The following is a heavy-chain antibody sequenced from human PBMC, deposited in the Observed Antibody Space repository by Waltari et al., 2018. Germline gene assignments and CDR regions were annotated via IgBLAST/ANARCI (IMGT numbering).Heavy chain of an antibody. CDR1: GYIFTTHG. Sequence: QVQLVQSGSELKKSGASVKVSCKASGYIFTTHGLNWVRQAPGQGLEWMGWINTNTGNPTYVQGFTGRFVFCLDTSVSTAYLQISSLKAEDSAIYYCARGGGTFSKPQYFDSWGQGTRVTVSS. V-gene: IGHV7-4-1*02. CDR2: INTNTGNP. CDR3: ARGGGTFSKPQYFDS. J-gene: IGHJ4*02. D-gene: IGHD1-26*01.